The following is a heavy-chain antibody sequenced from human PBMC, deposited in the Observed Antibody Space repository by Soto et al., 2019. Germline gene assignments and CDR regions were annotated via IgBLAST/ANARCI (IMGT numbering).Heavy chain of an antibody. Sequence: APGQGLEWMGWISAHNGNTIYAQKLQGRVTMTTDTSTSTAYMELRSLRSDATAVYYCARGYGHDSWGQGTLVTVSS. J-gene: IGHJ5*01. CDR3: ARGYGHDS. CDR2: ISAHNGNT. D-gene: IGHD1-1*01. V-gene: IGHV1-18*01.